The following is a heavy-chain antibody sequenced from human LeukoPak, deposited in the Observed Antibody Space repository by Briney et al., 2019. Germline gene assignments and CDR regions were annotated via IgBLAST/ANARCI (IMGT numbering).Heavy chain of an antibody. V-gene: IGHV1-2*02. CDR1: GYTFTGYY. J-gene: IGHJ4*02. D-gene: IGHD3-22*01. Sequence: ASVKVSCKASGYTFTGYYMGWVRQAPGQGLEWMGGINPNSGATNYAQKFQGRVTMTRDQSISTAYMDLHRLRSDDTAEYYCARRPIRRGSDYPGDYWGQGTMVSVCS. CDR2: INPNSGAT. CDR3: ARRPIRRGSDYPGDY.